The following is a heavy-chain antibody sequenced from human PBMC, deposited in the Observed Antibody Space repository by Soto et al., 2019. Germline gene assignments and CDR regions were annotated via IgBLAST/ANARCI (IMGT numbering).Heavy chain of an antibody. J-gene: IGHJ5*02. CDR2: IFHSGST. Sequence: PSETLSLTCTVSGGSITSADYYWGWIRQPPGKGLEWIGYIFHSGSTYYNPSLKSRVSISVDTSKNHFSLKLSSVTAADTAVYYCARSIDPWGQGTLVTVSS. CDR1: GGSITSADYY. V-gene: IGHV4-30-4*01. CDR3: ARSIDP.